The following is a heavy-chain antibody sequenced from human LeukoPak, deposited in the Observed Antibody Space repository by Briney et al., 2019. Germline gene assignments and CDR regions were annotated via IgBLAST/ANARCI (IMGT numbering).Heavy chain of an antibody. CDR1: GYSFTSYW. D-gene: IGHD3-22*01. Sequence: GESLKISCKGSGYSFTSYWISWVRQMPGKGLKWMGRIDPSDSYTNYSPSFQGHVTISADKSISTAYLQWSSLKASDTAMYYCARLVVVTANDFDYWGQGTLVTVSS. V-gene: IGHV5-10-1*01. CDR2: IDPSDSYT. CDR3: ARLVVVTANDFDY. J-gene: IGHJ4*02.